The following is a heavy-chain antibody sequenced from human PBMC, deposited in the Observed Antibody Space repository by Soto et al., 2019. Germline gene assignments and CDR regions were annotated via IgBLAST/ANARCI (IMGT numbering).Heavy chain of an antibody. D-gene: IGHD3-3*01. CDR1: GYTFTSYG. Sequence: GASVKVSCKASGYTFTSYGISWVRQAPGQGLEWMGWISAYNGNTNYAQKLQGRVTMTTDTSTSTAYMELRSLRSDDTAVYYCARTSPGGYDFWSGSWTPYYYYGMDVWGQGTTVTVSS. CDR2: ISAYNGNT. CDR3: ARTSPGGYDFWSGSWTPYYYYGMDV. J-gene: IGHJ6*02. V-gene: IGHV1-18*01.